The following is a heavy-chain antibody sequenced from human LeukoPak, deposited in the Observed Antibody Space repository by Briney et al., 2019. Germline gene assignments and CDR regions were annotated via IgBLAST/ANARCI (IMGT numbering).Heavy chain of an antibody. CDR3: ARHLGPFGELGPYIDY. D-gene: IGHD3-10*01. CDR1: GGSISSSSYY. CDR2: IYYSGST. J-gene: IGHJ4*02. V-gene: IGHV4-61*05. Sequence: SETLSLTCTVSGGSISSSSYYWGWIRQPPGKGLEWIGYIYYSGSTNYNPSLKSRVTISVDTSKNQFSLKLSSVTAADTAVYYCARHLGPFGELGPYIDYWGQGTLVTVSS.